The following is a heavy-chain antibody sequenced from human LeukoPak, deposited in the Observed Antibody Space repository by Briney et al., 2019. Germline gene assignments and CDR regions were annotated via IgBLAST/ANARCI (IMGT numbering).Heavy chain of an antibody. Sequence: ETGGSLRLSCAASGFTFSSYEMSWVRQAPGKGLEWVSYISSSGSTIYYADSVKGRFTISRDNAKNSLYLQMNSLRAEDTAVYYCARESVVTAIHHAFDLWGQGTMVTVSS. V-gene: IGHV3-48*03. CDR2: ISSSGSTI. CDR3: ARESVVTAIHHAFDL. J-gene: IGHJ3*01. D-gene: IGHD2-21*02. CDR1: GFTFSSYE.